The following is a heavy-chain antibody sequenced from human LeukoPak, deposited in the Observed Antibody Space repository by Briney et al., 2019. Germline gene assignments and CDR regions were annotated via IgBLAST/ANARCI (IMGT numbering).Heavy chain of an antibody. V-gene: IGHV3-7*01. J-gene: IGHJ6*03. CDR1: GITFSDAW. CDR2: IKPDGSDK. D-gene: IGHD3-16*01. CDR3: ARVGPQGADHYVDV. Sequence: GGSLRLSCAPSGITFSDAWMGWVRQAPGMALEWVGNIKPDGSDKYYMDSMKGRFTISRDNSENSLHLHMNSLRAEDTAVYYCARVGPQGADHYVDVWGKGTTVTISS.